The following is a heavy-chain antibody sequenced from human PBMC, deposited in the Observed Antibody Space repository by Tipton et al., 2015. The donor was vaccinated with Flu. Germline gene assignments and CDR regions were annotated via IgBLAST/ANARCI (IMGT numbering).Heavy chain of an antibody. D-gene: IGHD5-18*01. Sequence: GLVKPSETLSLTCAVSGYSISSGYYWGWIRQPPGKGLEWIGSIYQSGSTYYNPSLKSRVTISVDTSKNQFSLKLSSVTAADTAVYYCARDGYSYGPPYYYSGMDVWGQGTTVTVSS. CDR1: GYSISSGYY. J-gene: IGHJ6*02. CDR2: IYQSGST. CDR3: ARDGYSYGPPYYYSGMDV. V-gene: IGHV4-38-2*02.